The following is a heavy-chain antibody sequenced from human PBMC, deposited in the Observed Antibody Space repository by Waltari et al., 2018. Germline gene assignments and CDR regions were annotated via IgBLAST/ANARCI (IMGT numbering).Heavy chain of an antibody. V-gene: IGHV4-39*01. D-gene: IGHD4-17*01. Sequence: QLQLQESGPGLVKPSETLSLTCSVSGGSIGTGTVSWGWIRQPPGKGLEWIGTIFDSGSTFYNPSLDSRATISIDTSKNQFSLKLNSVTAADAAVYYCARHFPDYQTYYYGMDVWGQGTTVTVSS. CDR1: GGSIGTGTVS. CDR3: ARHFPDYQTYYYGMDV. CDR2: IFDSGST. J-gene: IGHJ6*02.